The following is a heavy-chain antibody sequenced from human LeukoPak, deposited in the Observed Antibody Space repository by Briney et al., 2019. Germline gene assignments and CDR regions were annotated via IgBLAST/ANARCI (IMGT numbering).Heavy chain of an antibody. CDR2: IYSGGST. CDR1: GFTASRNY. D-gene: IGHD3-10*01. Sequence: GGSLRLSCAASGFTASRNYLTWVRQAPGKGLEWVSVIYSGGSTYYADSVKGRFTISTDNSKNMLYLQMNSLRAEDTAVYYCAKDRAYGSGSYSYWGQGTLVTVSS. CDR3: AKDRAYGSGSYSY. V-gene: IGHV3-53*01. J-gene: IGHJ4*02.